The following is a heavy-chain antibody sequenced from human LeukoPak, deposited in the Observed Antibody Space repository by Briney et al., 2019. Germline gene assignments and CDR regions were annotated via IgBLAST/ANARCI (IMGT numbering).Heavy chain of an antibody. D-gene: IGHD1-26*01. CDR1: GFTFSSYW. Sequence: PGGSLRLSCAASGFTFSSYWMSWVRQAPGKGLEWVANIKQDGSEKYYVDSVKGRFTISRDNAKNSLYLQMNSLRAEDTAVYYCARGRSGSYQCYYFDYWGQGTLVTVSS. CDR3: ARGRSGSYQCYYFDY. CDR2: IKQDGSEK. J-gene: IGHJ4*02. V-gene: IGHV3-7*01.